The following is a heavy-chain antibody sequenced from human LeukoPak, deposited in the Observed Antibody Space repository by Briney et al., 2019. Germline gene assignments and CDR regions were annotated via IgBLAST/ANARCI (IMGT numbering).Heavy chain of an antibody. CDR2: IYDSGST. V-gene: IGHV4-39*01. CDR3: ARADVHGPDY. D-gene: IGHD1-1*01. CDR1: GGSIRSSYYY. Sequence: SETLSLTCTVSGGSIRSSYYYWGWIRQPPGKGLEWIGSIYDSGSTYYNPSLKSRVTISVDTSKNQFSLKLSSVTAADTAVYYCARADVHGPDYWGQGTLVTVSS. J-gene: IGHJ4*02.